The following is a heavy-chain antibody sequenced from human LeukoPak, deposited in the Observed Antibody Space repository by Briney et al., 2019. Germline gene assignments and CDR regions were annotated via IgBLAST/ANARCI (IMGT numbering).Heavy chain of an antibody. CDR3: TRELGADHPRRAYYYDSSGCLGDAFDL. V-gene: IGHV4-59*12. CDR1: GGSISSYY. J-gene: IGHJ3*01. Sequence: PSETLSLTCAVSGGSISSYYWSWIRQPPGKGLEWIGYINYSGSTNYNPSLKSRVTISVDTSKNQFSLKLSSVTAAGTAVYYCTRELGADHPRRAYYYDSSGCLGDAFDLWGQGTMVTVSS. D-gene: IGHD3-22*01. CDR2: INYSGST.